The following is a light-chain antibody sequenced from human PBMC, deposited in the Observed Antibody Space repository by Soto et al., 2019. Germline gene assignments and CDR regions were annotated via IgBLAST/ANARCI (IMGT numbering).Light chain of an antibody. Sequence: EIVMTQSPATLSVSPGESATLSCRASQRVISDLAWYQQKPGQAPRLLIYDASNRATGIPARFSGSGSGTDFTLTISSLEPEDFAVYYCQQRSNWPMSTFGQGTRLEI. J-gene: IGKJ5*01. V-gene: IGKV3-11*01. CDR2: DAS. CDR1: QRVISD. CDR3: QQRSNWPMST.